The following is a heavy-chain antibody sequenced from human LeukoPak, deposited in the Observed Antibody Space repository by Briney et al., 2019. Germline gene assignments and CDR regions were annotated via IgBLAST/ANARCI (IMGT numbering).Heavy chain of an antibody. Sequence: GGSLRLSCAASGFTFGSYSMNWVRQAPGKGLEWVSYISSSSSTIYYADSVKGRFTISRDNAKNSLYLQMNSLSAEDTTVYYCARSSRELGGYAPWELMPPFDYWGQGTLVTVSS. CDR2: ISSSSSTI. CDR3: ARSSRELGGYAPWELMPPFDY. J-gene: IGHJ4*02. CDR1: GFTFGSYS. D-gene: IGHD1-7*01. V-gene: IGHV3-48*01.